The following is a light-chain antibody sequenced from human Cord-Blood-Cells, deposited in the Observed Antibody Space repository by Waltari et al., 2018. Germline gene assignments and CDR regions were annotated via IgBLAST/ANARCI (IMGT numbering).Light chain of an antibody. CDR2: DVS. CDR1: SSDVGGYNY. CDR3: SSYTSSSILVV. J-gene: IGLJ2*01. V-gene: IGLV2-14*01. Sequence: HSALTQPASVSGSPGQSLTISCTGTSSDVGGYNYVPWYQQHPGKAPKLMIYDVSNRPSGVSNRFSGSKSGNTASLTISGLQAEDEADYYCSSYTSSSILVVFGGGTKLTVL.